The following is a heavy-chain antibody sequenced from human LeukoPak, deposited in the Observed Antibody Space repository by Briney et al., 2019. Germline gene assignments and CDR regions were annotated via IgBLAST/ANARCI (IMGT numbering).Heavy chain of an antibody. CDR2: IYTSGGT. CDR1: GDSISSYY. J-gene: IGHJ4*02. Sequence: SETLSLTCTVSGDSISSYYWSWIRQPPGKGLEWIGYIYTSGGTNYIPSLKGRVTISIDTSKNQFSLKLSYVTAADSAVYYCARLTRLSTSPDRYYLDYWGQGTLVTVSS. V-gene: IGHV4-4*09. D-gene: IGHD6-6*01. CDR3: ARLTRLSTSPDRYYLDY.